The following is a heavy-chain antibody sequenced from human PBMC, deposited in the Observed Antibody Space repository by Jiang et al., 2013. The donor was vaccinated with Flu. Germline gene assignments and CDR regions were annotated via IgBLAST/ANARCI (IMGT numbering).Heavy chain of an antibody. CDR3: ARHSIGYSYGYGNYDSSGKGDY. J-gene: IGHJ4*02. CDR2: IYYSGST. D-gene: IGHD3-22*01. CDR1: GGSISSYY. V-gene: IGHV4-59*08. Sequence: SGGSISSYYWSWIRQPPGKGLEWIGYIYYSGSTNYNPSLKSRVTISVDTSKNQFSLKLSSVTAADTAVYYCARHSIGYSYGYGNYDSSGKGDYWGQGTLVTVSS.